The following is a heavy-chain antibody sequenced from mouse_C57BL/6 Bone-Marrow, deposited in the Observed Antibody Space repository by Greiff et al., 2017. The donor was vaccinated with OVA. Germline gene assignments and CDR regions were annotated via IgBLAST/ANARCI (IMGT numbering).Heavy chain of an antibody. CDR3: AREGAGSFDY. CDR2: ISDGGSYT. Sequence: EVHLVESGGGLVKPGGSLKLSCAASGFTFSSYAMSWVRQTPEKRLEWVATISDGGSYTYYPDNVKGRFTISRDNAKNNLYLQMSHLKSENTAKYYCAREGAGSFDYWGQGTTLTVSS. V-gene: IGHV5-4*01. J-gene: IGHJ2*01. CDR1: GFTFSSYA. D-gene: IGHD4-1*01.